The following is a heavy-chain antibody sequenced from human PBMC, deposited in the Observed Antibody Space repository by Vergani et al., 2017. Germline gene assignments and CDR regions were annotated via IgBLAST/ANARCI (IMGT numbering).Heavy chain of an antibody. Sequence: EVQLLESGGGLVQPGGSLRLSCAASGFTFSSYAMSWVRQAPGKGLEWVSAISGSGGSTYYADSVKGRFTISRDNSKNTLYLQMNSLRAEDTAIYYCAKSSGWEDDAFDIWGQGTMVTVSS. CDR1: GFTFSSYA. J-gene: IGHJ3*02. CDR3: AKSSGWEDDAFDI. V-gene: IGHV3-23*01. D-gene: IGHD6-19*01. CDR2: ISGSGGST.